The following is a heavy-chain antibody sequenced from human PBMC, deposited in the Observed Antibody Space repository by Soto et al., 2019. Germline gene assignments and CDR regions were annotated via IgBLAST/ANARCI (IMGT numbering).Heavy chain of an antibody. D-gene: IGHD3-10*01. CDR2: IRAYNGNT. V-gene: IGHV1-18*04. Sequence: ASVKVSSKHSGFTFTSDGISRARQAPGQGLEWAGWIRAYNGNTNYAQKLQGRVTMTTDRSTRTAYMELRSLRSDDTAVYYCARDEATGGSGSYPGYFYGMDVWGQGTTVTVSS. CDR1: GFTFTSDG. CDR3: ARDEATGGSGSYPGYFYGMDV. J-gene: IGHJ6*02.